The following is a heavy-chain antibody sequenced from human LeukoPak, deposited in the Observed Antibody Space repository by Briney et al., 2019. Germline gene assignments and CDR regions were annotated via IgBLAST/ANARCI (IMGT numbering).Heavy chain of an antibody. CDR2: ISSSSSSYI. J-gene: IGHJ4*02. V-gene: IGHV3-21*01. CDR1: GFTFSSYS. Sequence: PGGSLRLSCAASGFTFSSYSMNWVRQAPGKGLEWVSSISSSSSSYIYYADSVKGRFTISRDNAKNSLYLQMNSLRAEDTAVYYCARHWHSSSCLDYWGQGTLVTVSS. CDR3: ARHWHSSSCLDY. D-gene: IGHD6-13*01.